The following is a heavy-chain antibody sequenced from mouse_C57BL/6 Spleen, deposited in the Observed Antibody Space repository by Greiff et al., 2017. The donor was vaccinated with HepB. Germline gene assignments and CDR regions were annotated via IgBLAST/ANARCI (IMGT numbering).Heavy chain of an antibody. D-gene: IGHD2-4*01. CDR3: ARAWDYDRKGYFDY. Sequence: QVQLQQSGAELVKPGASVKLSCKASGYTFTSYWMHWVKQRPGQGLEWIGMIHPNSGSTNYNEKFKSKATLTVDKSSSTAYMQLSSLTSEDSAVYYCARAWDYDRKGYFDYWGQGTTLTVSS. CDR2: IHPNSGST. CDR1: GYTFTSYW. V-gene: IGHV1-64*01. J-gene: IGHJ2*01.